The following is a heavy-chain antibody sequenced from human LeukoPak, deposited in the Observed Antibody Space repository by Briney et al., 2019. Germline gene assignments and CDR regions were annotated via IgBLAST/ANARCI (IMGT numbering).Heavy chain of an antibody. J-gene: IGHJ4*03. Sequence: GGSLRLSCAASGFTFSSYGMHWVRQAPGKGLEWVAVISYDGSNKYYADSVKGRFTISRDNSKNTLYLQMNSLRAEDTAVYYCAKDKVSYSSSFDYWGQGATVTVSS. CDR1: GFTFSSYG. V-gene: IGHV3-30*18. D-gene: IGHD6-13*01. CDR3: AKDKVSYSSSFDY. CDR2: ISYDGSNK.